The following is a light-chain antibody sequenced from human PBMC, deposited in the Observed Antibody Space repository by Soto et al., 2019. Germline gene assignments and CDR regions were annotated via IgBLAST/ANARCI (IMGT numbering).Light chain of an antibody. CDR3: QQYGNTPAWS. J-gene: IGKJ1*01. V-gene: IGKV3-20*01. CDR2: GAS. CDR1: QSVSSKY. Sequence: EIVLTHAPGTLSLSPGEKATLSSRASQSVSSKYLAWYQQKPGQAPRLFIYGASSRATGIPARFSGGGSGTDFPVTISRLERDDCAVYYCQQYGNTPAWSFGQGAQVDIK.